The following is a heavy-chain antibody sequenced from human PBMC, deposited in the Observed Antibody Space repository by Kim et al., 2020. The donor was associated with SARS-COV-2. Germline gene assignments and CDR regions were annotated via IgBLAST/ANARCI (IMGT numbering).Heavy chain of an antibody. CDR1: GGSISSYY. CDR3: ARVGRAVAHLDS. J-gene: IGHJ3*02. CDR2: IYYRGST. V-gene: IGHV4-59*01. D-gene: IGHD6-19*01. Sequence: SETLSLTCTVSGGSISSYYWSWIRQPPGKGLEWIGYIYYRGSTNYNPSLKTRVTISVDTSKNQFSLKLSSVTAANTAVYSCARVGRAVAHLDSWGQGTMVTVSS.